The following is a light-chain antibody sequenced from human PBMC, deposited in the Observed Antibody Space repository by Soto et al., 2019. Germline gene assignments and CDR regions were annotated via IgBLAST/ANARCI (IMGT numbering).Light chain of an antibody. J-gene: IGKJ2*01. Sequence: IVLPQSPATLSLSPGERATLSCGASQSVSSSYLAWYQQKPGLAPRLLIYDASSRATGIPYRFSGSVSGTDLTLNISGLEPGDFAVYCCQQYGSSQFTFGQGTKMEIK. V-gene: IGKV3D-20*01. CDR2: DAS. CDR3: QQYGSSQFT. CDR1: QSVSSSY.